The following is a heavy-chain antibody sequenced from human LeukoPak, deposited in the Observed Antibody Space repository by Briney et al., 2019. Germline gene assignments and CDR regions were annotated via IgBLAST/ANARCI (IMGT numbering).Heavy chain of an antibody. CDR3: ASRASSGWYYYYYYMDV. V-gene: IGHV3-7*01. CDR2: IKQDGSEK. CDR1: GFTFSSYW. Sequence: GGSLRLSCAASGFTFSSYWMSWVRQAPGKGLEWVANIKQDGSEKYYVDSVEGRFTISRDNAKNSLYLQMNSLRAEDTAVYYCASRASSGWYYYYYYMDVWGKGTTVTVSS. J-gene: IGHJ6*03. D-gene: IGHD6-19*01.